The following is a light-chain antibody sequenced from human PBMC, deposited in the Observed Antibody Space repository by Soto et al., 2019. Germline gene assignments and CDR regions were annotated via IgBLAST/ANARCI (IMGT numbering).Light chain of an antibody. CDR3: QSFDRDLNGYV. CDR1: SSNLGAGYD. V-gene: IGLV1-40*01. Sequence: QSVLTQPPSISGAPGQRVTISCTGSSSNLGAGYDAHWVRFLPGKAPKLLIFGDTNRRPGVPDRFSGSKSGTSASLAITGLQSEDEAEYLCQSFDRDLNGYVFGSGTKVTVL. J-gene: IGLJ1*01. CDR2: GDT.